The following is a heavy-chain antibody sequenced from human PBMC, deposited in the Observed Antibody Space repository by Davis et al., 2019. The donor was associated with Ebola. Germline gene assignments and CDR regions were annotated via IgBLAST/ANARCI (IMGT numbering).Heavy chain of an antibody. CDR2: IPYDGSNK. CDR1: GFTFSSYG. CDR3: AKDRYYDSSGYRLPHY. Sequence: GESLKISCAASGFTFSSYGMHWVRQAPGKGLEWVAVIPYDGSNKYYADSVKGRFTISRDNSKNTLYLQMNSLRAEDTAVYYCAKDRYYDSSGYRLPHYWGQGTLVTVSS. J-gene: IGHJ4*02. V-gene: IGHV3-30*18. D-gene: IGHD3-22*01.